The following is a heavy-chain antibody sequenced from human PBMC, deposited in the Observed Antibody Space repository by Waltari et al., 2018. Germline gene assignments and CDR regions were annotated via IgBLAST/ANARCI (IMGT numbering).Heavy chain of an antibody. CDR2: IYHSGRT. CDR1: GGSISSGGYS. CDR3: ARGVIVIEGRYFDL. Sequence: QLQLQESGSGLVKPSQTLSLTCAVSGGSISSGGYSWSWIRQPPGKGLEWIGYIYHSGRTYYNPSLECRVTISVDRSKNQFALKLSSLTAADTAVYYCARGVIVIEGRYFDLWGRGTLVTVSS. D-gene: IGHD3-16*02. V-gene: IGHV4-30-2*01. J-gene: IGHJ2*01.